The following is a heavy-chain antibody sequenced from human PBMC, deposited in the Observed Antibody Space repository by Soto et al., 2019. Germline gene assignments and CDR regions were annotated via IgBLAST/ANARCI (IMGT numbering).Heavy chain of an antibody. CDR1: GFTFSSYG. CDR3: AREALYGSGSYYKPSNPFDP. J-gene: IGHJ5*02. CDR2: IWYDGSNK. D-gene: IGHD3-10*01. Sequence: SLRLSCAASGFTFSSYGMHWVRQAPGKGLEWVAVIWYDGSNKYYADSVKGRFTISRDNSKNTLYLQMNSLRAEDTAVYYCAREALYGSGSYYKPSNPFDPWGQGTLVTGLL. V-gene: IGHV3-33*01.